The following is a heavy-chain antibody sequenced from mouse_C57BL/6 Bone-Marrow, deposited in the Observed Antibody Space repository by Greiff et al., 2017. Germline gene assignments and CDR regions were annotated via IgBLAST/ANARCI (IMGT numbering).Heavy chain of an antibody. CDR1: GYAFTNYL. CDR3: AREKGLRGFAY. Sequence: VQLQQSGAELVRPGTSVKVSCKASGYAFTNYLIEWVKQRPGQGLEWIGVMNPGSGGTNYNEKFKGKATLTADKSSSTAYMQLSSLTSEDSAVYFCAREKGLRGFAYWGQGTLVTVSA. J-gene: IGHJ3*01. CDR2: MNPGSGGT. D-gene: IGHD2-4*01. V-gene: IGHV1-54*01.